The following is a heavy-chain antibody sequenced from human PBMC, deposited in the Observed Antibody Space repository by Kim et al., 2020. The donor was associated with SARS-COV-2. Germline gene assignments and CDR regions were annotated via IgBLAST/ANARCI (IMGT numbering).Heavy chain of an antibody. V-gene: IGHV3-23*03. CDR1: GFTLRSYA. CDR2: INSGGGTT. CDR3: VNVRGVMGY. J-gene: IGHJ4*02. D-gene: IGHD3-10*01. Sequence: GGSLRLSCVASGFTLRSYAMSWVRQAPGKGLEWVSIINSGGGTTYYADSVKGRFTISRDDSKNTMYLQMNSLRVEDTAIYYCVNVRGVMGYWGQGTLVSVSS.